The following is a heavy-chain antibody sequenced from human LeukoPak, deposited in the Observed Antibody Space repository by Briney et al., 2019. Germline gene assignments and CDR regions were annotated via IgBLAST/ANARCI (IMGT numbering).Heavy chain of an antibody. D-gene: IGHD6-13*01. V-gene: IGHV5-51*01. J-gene: IGHJ4*02. CDR3: ARLRYSGTWYRFDYFDY. CDR1: GYSFTSYW. Sequence: GESLKISCKGSGYSFTSYWIGWVRQMPGKGLEWMGSIYPGDSDTRYSPSFQGQVTMSADKSISTAYLQWSSLKASDTAMYYCARLRYSGTWYRFDYFDYWGQGTLVTVSS. CDR2: IYPGDSDT.